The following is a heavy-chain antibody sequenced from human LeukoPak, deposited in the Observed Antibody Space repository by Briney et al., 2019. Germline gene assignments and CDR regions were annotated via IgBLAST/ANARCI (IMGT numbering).Heavy chain of an antibody. CDR3: ARAGSDIGRYCSSSSCYRFFDF. J-gene: IGHJ4*02. D-gene: IGHD2-2*01. V-gene: IGHV3-20*04. Sequence: RPGGSLRLSCAASGFTFDDYGMTWVRQPPGKGLEWVSGINWNGGSTGYADSVKGRFTISRDNPKNSLYLQMNSLRAEDTALYYCARAGSDIGRYCSSSSCYRFFDFWGQGTLATVSS. CDR2: INWNGGST. CDR1: GFTFDDYG.